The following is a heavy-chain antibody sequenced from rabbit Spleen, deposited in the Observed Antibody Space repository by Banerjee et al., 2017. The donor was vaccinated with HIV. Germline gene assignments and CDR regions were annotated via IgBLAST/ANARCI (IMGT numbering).Heavy chain of an antibody. J-gene: IGHJ4*01. V-gene: IGHV1S45*01. CDR3: ARGSATMTMVITGYYFNL. Sequence: QEQLEESGGGLVKPGASLTLTCTASGFDFSSGYDMCWVRQAPGKGLEWIGTIWTGSTGITWYASWAKGRFTISKTSSTTVTLQLSSLTAADTATYFCARGSATMTMVITGYYFNLWGPGTLVTVS. D-gene: IGHD2-1*01. CDR2: IWTGSTGIT. CDR1: GFDFSSGYD.